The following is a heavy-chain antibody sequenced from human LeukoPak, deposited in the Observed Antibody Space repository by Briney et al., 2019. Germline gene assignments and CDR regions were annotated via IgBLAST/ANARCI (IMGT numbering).Heavy chain of an antibody. Sequence: GGSLRLSCAASGFTFSSCGMHWVRHTPGKGLEWVAFIRYDGSNEYYADSVKGRFTISRDNSKNTLYLQMNSLRAEDTAVYYCAKQTIFGVAKNLGGTIGAEFDYWGQGTLVTVSS. CDR2: IRYDGSNE. CDR1: GFTFSSCG. D-gene: IGHD3-3*01. V-gene: IGHV3-30*02. CDR3: AKQTIFGVAKNLGGTIGAEFDY. J-gene: IGHJ4*02.